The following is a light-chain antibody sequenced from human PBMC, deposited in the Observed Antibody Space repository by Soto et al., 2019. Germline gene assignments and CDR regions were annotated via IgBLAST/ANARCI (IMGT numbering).Light chain of an antibody. Sequence: NGLAQSPGTLSLTKGGRATLSCRASQSVSSSYLAWYQQNPGQAPRLLIYGASSRATGIPDRFSGSGSGTDFTLTISRLEPEDFAVYYCQQYGSSLRWTFGQGTKVAIK. J-gene: IGKJ1*01. CDR1: QSVSSSY. CDR3: QQYGSSLRWT. CDR2: GAS. V-gene: IGKV3-20*01.